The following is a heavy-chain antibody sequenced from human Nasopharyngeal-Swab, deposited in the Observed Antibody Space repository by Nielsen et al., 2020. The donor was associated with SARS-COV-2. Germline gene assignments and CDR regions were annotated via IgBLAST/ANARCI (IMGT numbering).Heavy chain of an antibody. CDR1: GASFSANY. V-gene: IGHV4-34*01. D-gene: IGHD2-2*01. CDR2: INHSGST. CDR3: ARGLSGVVPAPILGLGPYYYFYYMDV. Sequence: SETLSLTCAVSGASFSANYWGWIRQPPGKGLEWIGEINHSGSTNYNPSPKSRVTISVDTSKSQFSLKLTSVTAADTSVYYCARGLSGVVPAPILGLGPYYYFYYMDVWGKGTTVTVSS. J-gene: IGHJ6*03.